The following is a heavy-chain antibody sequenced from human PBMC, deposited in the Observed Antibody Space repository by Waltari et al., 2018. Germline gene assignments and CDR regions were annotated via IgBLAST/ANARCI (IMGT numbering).Heavy chain of an antibody. V-gene: IGHV4-34*01. CDR2: INHRGST. Sequence: QVQLQQWGAGLLKPSETLSLTCAVYGGSFSGYYWSWIRQPPGKGLDWIGEINHRGSTNDNPCLRSRVTISVDTSKNQFSLKLSSVTAADTAVYYCAREWYTAIYPRFDYWGQGTLVTVSS. CDR1: GGSFSGYY. D-gene: IGHD5-18*01. CDR3: AREWYTAIYPRFDY. J-gene: IGHJ4*02.